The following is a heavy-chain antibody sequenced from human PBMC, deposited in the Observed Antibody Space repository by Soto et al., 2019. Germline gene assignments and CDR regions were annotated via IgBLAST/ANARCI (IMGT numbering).Heavy chain of an antibody. CDR3: ARDPSYFGSGSYFPDRFDY. J-gene: IGHJ4*02. V-gene: IGHV1-3*01. CDR2: INAGNGNT. CDR1: GYTFTSYA. D-gene: IGHD3-10*01. Sequence: ASVTVSCQASGYTFTSYAMHWVRQAPGQRLEWMGWINAGNGNTKYSQKFQGRVTFTRDTSASTAYMELSSLRSEDTAVYYCARDPSYFGSGSYFPDRFDYWGQGTLVTVSS.